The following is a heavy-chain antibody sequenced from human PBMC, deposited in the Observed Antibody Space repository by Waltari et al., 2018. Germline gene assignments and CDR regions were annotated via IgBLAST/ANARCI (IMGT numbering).Heavy chain of an antibody. V-gene: IGHV3-33*05. CDR3: ARGGQIVRPRPLDL. Sequence: QLVESGGGVVQPGTSLRLSCAASGFTFSTYGMHWVRQAPDKGLEWVALMSYDGTKQSYSDSVKGRFTISRDNSKNLLFLQMDDLRVNDTAVYYCARGGQIVRPRPLDLWGPGTLVTVSS. D-gene: IGHD6-6*01. CDR2: MSYDGTKQ. CDR1: GFTFSTYG. J-gene: IGHJ3*01.